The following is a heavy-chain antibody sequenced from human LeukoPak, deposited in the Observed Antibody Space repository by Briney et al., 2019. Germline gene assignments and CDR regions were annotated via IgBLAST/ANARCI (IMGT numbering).Heavy chain of an antibody. Sequence: GSSVKVSCKASGGTFSSYAISWVRQAPGQGLEWMGGIIPIFGTANYAQKFQGRVTITADESTSTAYMELSSLRSEDTAVNYCARDLRYYGSGSYYNSYYYWGQGTLVTVSS. V-gene: IGHV1-69*01. CDR3: ARDLRYYGSGSYYNSYYY. CDR2: IIPIFGTA. CDR1: GGTFSSYA. J-gene: IGHJ4*02. D-gene: IGHD3-10*01.